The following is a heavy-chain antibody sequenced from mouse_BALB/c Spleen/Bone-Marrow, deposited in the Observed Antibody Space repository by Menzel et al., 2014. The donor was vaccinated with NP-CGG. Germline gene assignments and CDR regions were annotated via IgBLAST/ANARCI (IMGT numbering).Heavy chain of an antibody. V-gene: IGHV1-7*01. J-gene: IGHJ2*01. CDR2: INPSTGYT. CDR1: GYTFTSYW. CDR3: ARGVGRAFDY. Sequence: QVQLQQSGAELAKPGASVEMSSKASGYTFTSYWMHWVKQRPGQGLEWIGYINPSTGYTEYNQKFKDKATLTADKSSSTAYMQLSSLTSEDSAVYYCARGVGRAFDYWGQGTTLTVSS. D-gene: IGHD4-1*01.